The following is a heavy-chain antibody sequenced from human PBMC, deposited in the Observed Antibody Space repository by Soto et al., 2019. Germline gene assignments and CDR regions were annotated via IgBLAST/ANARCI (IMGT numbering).Heavy chain of an antibody. V-gene: IGHV5-10-1*01. Sequence: GESLKISCKGSGYSFTSYWISWVRQMPGKGLEWLGRIVPSDSYTNYSPSFKGHVTISADKSINTAYLQWSSLKASDTAMYYCARRRGSSYYYYGMDVWGQGTTVTVSS. CDR3: ARRRGSSYYYYGMDV. CDR1: GYSFTSYW. D-gene: IGHD6-19*01. CDR2: IVPSDSYT. J-gene: IGHJ6*02.